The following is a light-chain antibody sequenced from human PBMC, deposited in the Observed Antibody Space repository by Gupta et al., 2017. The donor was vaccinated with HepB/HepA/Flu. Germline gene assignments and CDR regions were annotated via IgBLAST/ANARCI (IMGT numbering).Light chain of an antibody. V-gene: IGLV2-23*02. CDR1: RSDVGSYNL. J-gene: IGLJ3*02. CDR2: DVT. CDR3: CSYAGGSTWV. Sequence: TISCTGTRSDVGSYNLVSWYQQHPGKAPKLMIYDVTERPSGVSDRFSGSKSGNTASLTISGLQAEDEADYHCCSYAGGSTWVFGGGTKLTVL.